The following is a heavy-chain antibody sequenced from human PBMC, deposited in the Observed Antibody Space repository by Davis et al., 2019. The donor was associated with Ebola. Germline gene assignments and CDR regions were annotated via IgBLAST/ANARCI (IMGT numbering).Heavy chain of an antibody. CDR2: IYPSDSDT. D-gene: IGHD1-14*01. V-gene: IGHV5-51*01. CDR1: EYRFANYW. Sequence: GESLKISCKGSEYRFANYWIGWVRQKPGKGLEWMGMIYPSDSDTRYSPSFQGQVIISADQSISTAYLQWDSLQASDTAMYYCARRRSYYYGMDVWGQGTTVTVSS. CDR3: ARRRSYYYGMDV. J-gene: IGHJ6*02.